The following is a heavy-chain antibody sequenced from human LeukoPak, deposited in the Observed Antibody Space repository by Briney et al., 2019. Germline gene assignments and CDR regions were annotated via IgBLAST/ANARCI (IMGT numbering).Heavy chain of an antibody. D-gene: IGHD2-21*01. CDR3: ARGVFI. CDR2: IYHSGST. CDR1: GYSIRSGYY. V-gene: IGHV4-38-2*01. J-gene: IGHJ3*02. Sequence: SETLSLTCAVSGYSIRSGYYWGWIRQPPGKGLEWIGSIYHSGSTYYNPSLKSRVTISVDTSKNQFSLKLSSVTAADTAVYYCARGVFIWGQGTMVTVSS.